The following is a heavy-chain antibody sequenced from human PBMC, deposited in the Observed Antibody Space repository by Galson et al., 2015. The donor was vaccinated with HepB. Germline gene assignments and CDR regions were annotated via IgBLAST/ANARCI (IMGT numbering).Heavy chain of an antibody. CDR2: IKHGGRDK. CDR3: AGGYKYDYLFDY. Sequence: SLRLSCAASGLSFSSYLLSWVRQAPGERLEWVASIKHGGRDKHYVDAVKGRFTISRDNAKNALYLQMNSLRAEDTAVYYCAGGYKYDYLFDYWGQGTLVTVSS. V-gene: IGHV3-7*03. D-gene: IGHD5-18*01. CDR1: GLSFSSYL. J-gene: IGHJ4*02.